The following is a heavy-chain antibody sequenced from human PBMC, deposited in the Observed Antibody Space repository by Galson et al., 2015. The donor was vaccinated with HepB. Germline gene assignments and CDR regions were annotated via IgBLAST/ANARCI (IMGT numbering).Heavy chain of an antibody. J-gene: IGHJ1*01. Sequence: SVKVSCKASGYTFTGYYMHWVRQAPGQGLEWMGWINPNSGGTNYAQKFQGRVTMTRDTSISPAYMELSRLRSDDTAVYYCAREDCGGDCYIQHWGQGTLVTVSS. D-gene: IGHD2-21*02. CDR1: GYTFTGYY. CDR2: INPNSGGT. V-gene: IGHV1-2*02. CDR3: AREDCGGDCYIQH.